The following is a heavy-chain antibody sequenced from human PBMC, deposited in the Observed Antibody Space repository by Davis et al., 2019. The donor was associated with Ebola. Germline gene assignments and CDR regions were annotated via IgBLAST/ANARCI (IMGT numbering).Heavy chain of an antibody. Sequence: GESLKISCAVSGFSVSSNYMSWVRQAPGKGLEWVSVVYRSGDIYYADSVRGRFTISRDNSQNTVHLQMNSLRVEGTAVYYCAKSGLSFGVVKYHYSMDVWGKGTTVTVSS. V-gene: IGHV3-66*01. CDR1: GFSVSSNY. CDR2: VYRSGDI. D-gene: IGHD3-3*01. CDR3: AKSGLSFGVVKYHYSMDV. J-gene: IGHJ6*04.